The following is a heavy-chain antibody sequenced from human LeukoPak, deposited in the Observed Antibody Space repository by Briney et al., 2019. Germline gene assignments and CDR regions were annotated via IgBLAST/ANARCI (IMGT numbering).Heavy chain of an antibody. V-gene: IGHV3-11*01. CDR3: ARCRGSWSYCLDH. CDR1: GFTFTDFY. D-gene: IGHD3-10*01. CDR2: ISGSGVMK. Sequence: GGAVRLSCATSGFTFTDFYRTWFRQAPGRGLEGVSHISGSGVMKFYEDSVKGRFTVSRDNVKQSLHLQVNSLRPEDTAVYYCARCRGSWSYCLDHWGQATPVTVSS. J-gene: IGHJ4*02.